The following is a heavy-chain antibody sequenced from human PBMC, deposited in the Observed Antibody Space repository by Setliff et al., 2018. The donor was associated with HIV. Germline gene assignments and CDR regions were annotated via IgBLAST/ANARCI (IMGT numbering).Heavy chain of an antibody. CDR2: IYPGDSDT. CDR3: ARLIAAAGTDWFDP. D-gene: IGHD6-13*01. V-gene: IGHV5-51*01. Sequence: PGESLKISCKGSGYRFSDNWIGWVRQMPGKGLEWMGIIYPGDSDTGYSPSFQGQVTISADKSISTAYLQWSSLKASDTAMYYCARLIAAAGTDWFDPWGQGTLVTVSS. CDR1: GYRFSDNW. J-gene: IGHJ5*02.